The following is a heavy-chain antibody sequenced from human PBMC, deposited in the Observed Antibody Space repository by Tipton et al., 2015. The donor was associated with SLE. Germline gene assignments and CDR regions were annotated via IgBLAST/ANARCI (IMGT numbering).Heavy chain of an antibody. CDR3: ARGHIGWGFDP. J-gene: IGHJ5*02. CDR1: GGSFSGYY. V-gene: IGHV4-34*01. Sequence: TLSLTCAVYGGSFSGYYWGWIRQPPGKGLEWIGSIYQSGSTYYNPSLKSRVTISVDKAKNQFSLKLTSVTAADTAVYYCARGHIGWGFDPWGQGTLVTVSS. D-gene: IGHD1-26*01. CDR2: IYQSGST.